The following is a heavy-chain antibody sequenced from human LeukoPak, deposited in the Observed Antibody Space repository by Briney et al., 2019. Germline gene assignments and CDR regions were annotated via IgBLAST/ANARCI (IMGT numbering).Heavy chain of an antibody. CDR2: IYYSGST. J-gene: IGHJ4*02. CDR1: GGSISSSSYY. Sequence: SETLSLTCTVSGGSISSSSYYWGWIRQPPGKGLEWIGYIYYSGSTNYNPSLKSRVTISVDTSKNQFSLKLSSVTAADTAVYYCARAEWLGPFDYWGQGTLVTVSS. D-gene: IGHD6-19*01. CDR3: ARAEWLGPFDY. V-gene: IGHV4-61*05.